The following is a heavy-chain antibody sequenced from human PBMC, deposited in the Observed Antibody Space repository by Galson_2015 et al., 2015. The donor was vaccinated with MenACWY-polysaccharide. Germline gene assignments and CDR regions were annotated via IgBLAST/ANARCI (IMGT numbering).Heavy chain of an antibody. V-gene: IGHV1-18*01. J-gene: IGHJ4*02. Sequence: SVKVSCKASGFTFNSYDINWVRQAPGQGLEWMGGISSYNGNRNYAQKLQGRVTMTTDTSTSTAYMELRSLRADDTAVYYCARGLNRDITIFGVVMYYFDYWGQGTLVTVSS. D-gene: IGHD3-3*01. CDR3: ARGLNRDITIFGVVMYYFDY. CDR1: GFTFNSYD. CDR2: ISSYNGNR.